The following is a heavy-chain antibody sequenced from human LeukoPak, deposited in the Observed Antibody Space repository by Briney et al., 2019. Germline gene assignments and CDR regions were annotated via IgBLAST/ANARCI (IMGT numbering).Heavy chain of an antibody. CDR3: ARDLNFDTNWFDP. CDR2: IYYSGST. J-gene: IGHJ5*02. Sequence: ASETLSLPCTVSVGSTSSYYWSWTRQPPGKGLVWIGYIYYSGSTNYNPSLKSRVTISVDKSKNQVSLKLSSVTAADTAVYYCARDLNFDTNWFDPWGQGTLVTVSS. V-gene: IGHV4-59*01. D-gene: IGHD3-9*01. CDR1: VGSTSSYY.